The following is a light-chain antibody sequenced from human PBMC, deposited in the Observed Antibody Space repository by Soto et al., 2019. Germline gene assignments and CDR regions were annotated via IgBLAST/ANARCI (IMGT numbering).Light chain of an antibody. CDR3: QQYGSSPPAT. CDR1: QSVSSTN. V-gene: IGKV3-20*01. Sequence: EIVLTQSPGTLFLSPGERATLSCRASQSVSSTNLAWYQQKPGQAPRLLIYGASSRATDIPDRFSGSGSGTDFTLTIGRLEPEDFAVYYCQQYGSSPPATFGQGTKLEIK. CDR2: GAS. J-gene: IGKJ2*01.